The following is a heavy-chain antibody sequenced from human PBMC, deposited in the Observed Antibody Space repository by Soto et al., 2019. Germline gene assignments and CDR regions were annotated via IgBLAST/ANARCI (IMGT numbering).Heavy chain of an antibody. CDR2: IYHSGST. Sequence: TLSLTCAVSGGSISSGGYSWSWIRQPPGKGLGWVGYIYHSGSTYYNPSLKSRVTISVDRSKNQFSLKLSSVTAADTAVYYCARVPYYYDSSGYFRASDAFDIWGQGTMVTVSS. J-gene: IGHJ3*02. V-gene: IGHV4-30-2*01. CDR1: GGSISSGGYS. D-gene: IGHD3-22*01. CDR3: ARVPYYYDSSGYFRASDAFDI.